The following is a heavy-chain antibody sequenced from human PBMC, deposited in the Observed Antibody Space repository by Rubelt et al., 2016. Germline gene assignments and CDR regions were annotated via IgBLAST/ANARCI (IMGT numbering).Heavy chain of an antibody. D-gene: IGHD3-10*01. J-gene: IGHJ4*02. V-gene: IGHV4-39*07. Sequence: QLQLQESGPGLVKPSETLSLTCTVSGGSISSSSYYWGWIRQPPGKGLEWIGSIYYSGSTYYNPSLNRRVTLSVDTSKNQFARKLCVVTAADTGVYYCAGAYYNGAGSYCPGDYWGEGNRVTVA. CDR1: GGSISSSSYY. CDR2: IYYSGST. CDR3: AGAYYNGAGSYCPGDY.